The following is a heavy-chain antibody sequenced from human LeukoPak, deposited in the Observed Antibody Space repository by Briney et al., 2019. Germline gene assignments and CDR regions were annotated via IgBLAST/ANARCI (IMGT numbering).Heavy chain of an antibody. J-gene: IGHJ5*02. Sequence: RGESLKISCKAAGFIFTNCWIGWGRQMPGRGLEWMGIIYPDDSDTRYSPSFQGQVTISPDKSISTAYLQWSSLKASDTAMYYCATGRGNYDTSGYSYRWFDPWGQGTLVTVSS. CDR3: ATGRGNYDTSGYSYRWFDP. V-gene: IGHV5-51*01. D-gene: IGHD3-22*01. CDR1: GFIFTNCW. CDR2: IYPDDSDT.